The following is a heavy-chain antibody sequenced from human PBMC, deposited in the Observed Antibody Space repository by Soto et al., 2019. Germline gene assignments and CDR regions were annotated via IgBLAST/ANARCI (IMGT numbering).Heavy chain of an antibody. D-gene: IGHD1-26*01. CDR3: ARTTPAGSYHVFDY. V-gene: IGHV1-3*01. J-gene: IGHJ4*02. Sequence: SGQVSYKASCYTFTSYAMHWVRQAPGQRLEWMGWINAGNGNTKYSQKFQGRVTITMDTSASTAYMELSSLRSEDTAVYYCARTTPAGSYHVFDYWGQGTLVTVYS. CDR2: INAGNGNT. CDR1: CYTFTSYA.